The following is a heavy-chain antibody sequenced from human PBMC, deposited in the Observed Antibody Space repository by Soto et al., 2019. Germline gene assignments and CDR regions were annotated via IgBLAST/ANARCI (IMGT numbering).Heavy chain of an antibody. CDR2: IKTDGTYA. CDR3: AAGGSGYSAN. J-gene: IGHJ4*02. CDR1: GITFSTYW. V-gene: IGHV3-74*01. D-gene: IGHD3-22*01. Sequence: EVQLVESGGDLVQPGGFLRISCAASGITFSTYWMHWVRQAPGKGLLWVSRIKTDGTYATYADSVKGRFTISRDNAKNTLYLQMNSLRVEDAAVYYCAAGGSGYSANWGQGTLVTVSS.